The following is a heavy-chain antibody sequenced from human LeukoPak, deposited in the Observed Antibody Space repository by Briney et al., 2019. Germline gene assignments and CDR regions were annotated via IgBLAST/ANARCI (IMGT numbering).Heavy chain of an antibody. CDR3: ARGVYIAAAQYGF. D-gene: IGHD6-13*01. Sequence: SETLSLTCTVSGGSISTYYWNWIRQPPGKGLEWIGYIHYSGATNYNPSLTSRVTISVDTSKNQFSLKLSSVTAADTAVYYCARGVYIAAAQYGFWGQGTLVTVSS. V-gene: IGHV4-59*01. CDR1: GGSISTYY. CDR2: IHYSGAT. J-gene: IGHJ4*02.